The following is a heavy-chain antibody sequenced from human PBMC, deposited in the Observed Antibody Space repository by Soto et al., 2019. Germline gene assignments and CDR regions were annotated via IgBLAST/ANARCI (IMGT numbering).Heavy chain of an antibody. Sequence: TVKVSCKASGGTFSSFGIGWVRQAPGQGLEWMGGIIPVFGRPNYAQRFRGRLTITADESTNTSYMELIDLTSEDTAVYYCAREASGYDFWGQGTQVTVSS. CDR1: GGTFSSFG. D-gene: IGHD5-12*01. CDR3: AREASGYDF. J-gene: IGHJ1*01. V-gene: IGHV1-69*01. CDR2: IIPVFGRP.